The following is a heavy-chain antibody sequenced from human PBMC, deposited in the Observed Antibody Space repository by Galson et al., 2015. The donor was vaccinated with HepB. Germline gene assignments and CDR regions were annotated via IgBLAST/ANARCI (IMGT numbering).Heavy chain of an antibody. J-gene: IGHJ6*02. CDR1: GFTFSSYS. CDR2: ISSSSSYI. Sequence: SLRLSCAASGFTFSSYSMNWVRQAPGKGLEWVSSISSSSSYIYYADSVKGRFTISRDNAKNSLYLQMNSLRAEDTAVYYCARAKSGSYDSSGYGMDVWGQGTTVTVSS. V-gene: IGHV3-21*01. CDR3: ARAKSGSYDSSGYGMDV. D-gene: IGHD3-22*01.